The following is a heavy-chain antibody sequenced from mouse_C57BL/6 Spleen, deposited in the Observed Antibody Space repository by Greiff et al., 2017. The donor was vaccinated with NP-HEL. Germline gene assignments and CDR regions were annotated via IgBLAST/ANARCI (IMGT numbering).Heavy chain of an antibody. CDR3: ARRTTVDYYYAMDY. CDR1: GYTFTSYW. D-gene: IGHD1-1*01. V-gene: IGHV1-69*01. J-gene: IGHJ4*01. Sequence: QVQLQQPGAELVMPGASVKLSCKASGYTFTSYWMHWVKQRPGQGLEWIGEIDPSDSYTNYNQKFKGKSTLTVDKSSSTAYMQLSSLTSDDSAVYYCARRTTVDYYYAMDYWGQGTSVTVSS. CDR2: IDPSDSYT.